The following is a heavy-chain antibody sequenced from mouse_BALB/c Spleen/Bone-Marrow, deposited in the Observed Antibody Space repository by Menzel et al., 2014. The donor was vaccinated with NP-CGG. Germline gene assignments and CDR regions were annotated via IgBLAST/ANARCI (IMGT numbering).Heavy chain of an antibody. J-gene: IGHJ3*01. CDR3: ARYYYGSSLFAY. CDR2: IDPANGNT. Sequence: EVMLVESGAELVKPGASVKLSCTASGFNIKDTYMYWVKQRPEQGLEWIGRIDPANGNTKYDPKFQDKATITADTSSNTAYLQLSSLTSEDTAVYCCARYYYGSSLFAYWGQGTLVTVSA. V-gene: IGHV14-3*02. D-gene: IGHD1-1*01. CDR1: GFNIKDTY.